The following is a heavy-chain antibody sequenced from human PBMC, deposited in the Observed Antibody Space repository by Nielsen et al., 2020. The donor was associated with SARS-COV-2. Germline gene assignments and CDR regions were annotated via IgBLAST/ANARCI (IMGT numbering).Heavy chain of an antibody. J-gene: IGHJ3*02. CDR3: ARHQAESTSYALAFDI. CDR2: IYYSGST. Sequence: GSLRLSCTVSGGSISSYYWSWIRQPPGKGLEWIGYIYYSGSTNYNPSLKSRVTISVDTSKNQFSLKLSSVTAADTAVYYCARHQAESTSYALAFDIWGQGTVVTVSS. D-gene: IGHD2-2*01. CDR1: GGSISSYY. V-gene: IGHV4-59*08.